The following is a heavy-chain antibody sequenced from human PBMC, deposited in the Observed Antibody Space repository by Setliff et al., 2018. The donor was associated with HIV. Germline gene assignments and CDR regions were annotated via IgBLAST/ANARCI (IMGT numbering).Heavy chain of an antibody. CDR2: IQSKTDGGAT. CDR3: ASETGASRGWFGY. V-gene: IGHV3-15*01. D-gene: IGHD6-13*01. Sequence: PGGSLRLSCAASGFTFSNAWMSWVRQAPGKGLEWVGRIQSKTDGGATDYAAPVKGRFTISRDDSQNTLFLQMNSLILEDTAVYYCASETGASRGWFGYWGQGTLVTVSS. J-gene: IGHJ5*01. CDR1: GFTFSNAW.